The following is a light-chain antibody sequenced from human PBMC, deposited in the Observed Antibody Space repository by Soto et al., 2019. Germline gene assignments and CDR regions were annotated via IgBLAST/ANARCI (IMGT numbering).Light chain of an antibody. CDR2: EDN. CDR1: SGSIASNY. V-gene: IGLV6-57*04. CDR3: QSHDSSNVV. J-gene: IGLJ2*01. Sequence: NFMLTQPHSVSESPGKTVTISCPRSSGSIASNYVQWYQQRPGSAPTTVIYEDNQRPSGVPDRFSGSIDSSSNSASLTISGLKTEDEADYYCQSHDSSNVVFGGGTKVTVL.